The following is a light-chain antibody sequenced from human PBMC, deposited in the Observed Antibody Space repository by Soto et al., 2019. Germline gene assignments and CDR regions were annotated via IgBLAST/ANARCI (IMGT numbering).Light chain of an antibody. CDR3: QQYNNWPPLT. V-gene: IGKV3-15*01. Sequence: EIVMTQSPVPLSVSPGEGATLSCRASQSVGSNLAWYQQKPGQAPRLLIYGASTRATGIPARFSGSGSGTEFTLTISSLQSEDFAVYYCQQYNNWPPLTFGGGTKVEIK. CDR1: QSVGSN. J-gene: IGKJ4*01. CDR2: GAS.